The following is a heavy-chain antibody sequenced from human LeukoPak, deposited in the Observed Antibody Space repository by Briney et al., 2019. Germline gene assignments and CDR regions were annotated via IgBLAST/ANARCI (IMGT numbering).Heavy chain of an antibody. CDR2: IYHSGST. J-gene: IGHJ5*02. V-gene: IGHV4-4*02. D-gene: IGHD6-19*01. CDR3: ARAQGSSSGWWGS. CDR1: GGSISSSNW. Sequence: PSETLSLTCAVSGGSISSSNWWSWVRQPPGKGLEWIGEIYHSGSTNYNPSLKSRVTISVDKSKNQFSLKLSSVTPEDTAVYFCARAQGSSSGWWGSWGQGTLVTVSS.